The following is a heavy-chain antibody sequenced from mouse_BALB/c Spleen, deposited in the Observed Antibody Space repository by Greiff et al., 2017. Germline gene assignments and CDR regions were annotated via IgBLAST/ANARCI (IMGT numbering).Heavy chain of an antibody. D-gene: IGHD2-4*01. CDR2: INPSNGGT. CDR1: GYTFTSYY. J-gene: IGHJ2*01. Sequence: VQLQQSGAELVKPGASVKLSCKASGYTFTSYYMYWVKQRPGQGLEWIGEINPSNGGTNFNEKFKSKATLTVDKSSSTAYMQLSSLTSDDSAVYFCARSGDYDVGFDYWGQGTTLTVSS. V-gene: IGHV1S81*02. CDR3: ARSGDYDVGFDY.